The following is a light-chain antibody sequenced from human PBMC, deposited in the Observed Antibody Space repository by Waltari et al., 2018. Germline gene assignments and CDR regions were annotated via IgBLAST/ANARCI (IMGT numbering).Light chain of an antibody. CDR2: WAS. CDR1: QSVLYTSNTKNY. J-gene: IGKJ5*01. CDR3: QQYHSSPS. V-gene: IGKV4-1*01. Sequence: DIVMTQSPDSLAVPLGERATINCKSSQSVLYTSNTKNYLAWYQQKPGQPPKLLIYWASTRVSGVPDRFSGSGSGTDFTLTISSLQTEDVAVYHCQQYHSSPSFGQGTRLEIK.